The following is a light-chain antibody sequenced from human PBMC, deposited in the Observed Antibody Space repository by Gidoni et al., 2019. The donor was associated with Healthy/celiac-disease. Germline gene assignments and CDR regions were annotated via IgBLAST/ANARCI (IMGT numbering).Light chain of an antibody. CDR3: QQYYSTPIT. Sequence: DIVMTQSPDSLAVSLGERATINCKSSQSVLYSSNNKNYLAWYQQKPGQPPKFLIYWASTRESGVPDRFSGSGSGTDFTLTISSLQAEDVAVYYCQQYYSTPITFGGGTKVEIK. V-gene: IGKV4-1*01. J-gene: IGKJ4*01. CDR2: WAS. CDR1: QSVLYSSNNKNY.